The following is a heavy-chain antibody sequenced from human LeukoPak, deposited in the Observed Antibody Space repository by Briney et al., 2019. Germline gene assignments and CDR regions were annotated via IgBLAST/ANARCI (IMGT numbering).Heavy chain of an antibody. V-gene: IGHV4-38-2*01. CDR1: GYSISSGYY. Sequence: PSETLSLTCAVSGYSISSGYYWGWIRQPPGKGLEWIGSIYHSGSTYYNPSLKSRVTISVDTSKNQFSLKLSSVTAADTAVYYCARIGGYDYVWGSYRSDYWGREPWSPSPQ. D-gene: IGHD3-16*02. J-gene: IGHJ4*02. CDR2: IYHSGST. CDR3: ARIGGYDYVWGSYRSDY.